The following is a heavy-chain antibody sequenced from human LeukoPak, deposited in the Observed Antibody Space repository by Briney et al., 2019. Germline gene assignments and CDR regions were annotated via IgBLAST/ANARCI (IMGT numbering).Heavy chain of an antibody. V-gene: IGHV3-30*04. CDR2: ISYDGSNK. J-gene: IGHJ4*02. D-gene: IGHD6-19*01. CDR3: ARIAVAGILDY. CDR1: GFTFSSYA. Sequence: GGSLRLSCAASGFTFSSYAIHWDRQAPGKGLEWVAVISYDGSNKYYADSVKGRFTISRDNSKNTLYLQMNSLRAEDTAVYYCARIAVAGILDYWGEGPLVTVSS.